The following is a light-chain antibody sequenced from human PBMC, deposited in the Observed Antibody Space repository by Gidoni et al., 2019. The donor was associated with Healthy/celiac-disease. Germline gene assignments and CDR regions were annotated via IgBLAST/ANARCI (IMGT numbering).Light chain of an antibody. CDR1: ALPKQY. Sequence: SYELTQPPSVSVSPGQTARITCSGDALPKQYAYWYQKKPGQAPVLVIYKDSERPSGIPERFSGSSSGTTVTLTISGVQAEDEADYYCQSADSSGTYVVFGGGTKLTGL. CDR2: KDS. CDR3: QSADSSGTYVV. J-gene: IGLJ2*01. V-gene: IGLV3-25*03.